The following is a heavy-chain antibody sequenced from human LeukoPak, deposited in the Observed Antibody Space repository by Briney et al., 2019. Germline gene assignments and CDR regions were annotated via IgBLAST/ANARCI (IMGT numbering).Heavy chain of an antibody. J-gene: IGHJ4*02. Sequence: GGSLRLSCAASGFTFSSYSMNWVRQAPGKGLEWVSSIISSSSYIYYADSVKGRFTISRDNAKNSLYLQMNSLRAEDTAVYYCARGWKYYYGSGSYPTGYWGQGTLVTVSS. CDR2: IISSSSYI. D-gene: IGHD3-10*01. CDR1: GFTFSSYS. V-gene: IGHV3-21*01. CDR3: ARGWKYYYGSGSYPTGY.